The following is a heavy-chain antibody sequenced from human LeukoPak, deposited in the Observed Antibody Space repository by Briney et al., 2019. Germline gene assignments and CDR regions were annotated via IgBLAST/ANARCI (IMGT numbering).Heavy chain of an antibody. Sequence: SQTLSLTCAISGDSVSSNRAAWNWIRQSPSRGLEWLGRTFYRSKWYYDYAVSVKSRITINPVTSKNQFSLQLNSVTPEDTAVYYCARDEAGSGWSLRHFDYWGQGTLVTVSS. V-gene: IGHV6-1*01. CDR1: GDSVSSNRAA. D-gene: IGHD6-19*01. J-gene: IGHJ4*02. CDR2: TFYRSKWYY. CDR3: ARDEAGSGWSLRHFDY.